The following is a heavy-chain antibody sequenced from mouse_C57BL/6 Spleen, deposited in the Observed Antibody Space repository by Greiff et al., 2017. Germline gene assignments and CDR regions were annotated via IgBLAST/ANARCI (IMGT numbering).Heavy chain of an antibody. D-gene: IGHD3-2*02. CDR1: GYTFTDYY. V-gene: IGHV1-26*01. Sequence: VQLQQSGPELVKPGASVKISCKASGYTFTDYYMNWVKQSHGKSLEWIGDINPNNGGTSYNQKFKGKATLTVDKSSSTAYMELRSLTSEDSAVYYCARDSSGPVDYWGQGTTLTVSS. CDR2: INPNNGGT. CDR3: ARDSSGPVDY. J-gene: IGHJ2*01.